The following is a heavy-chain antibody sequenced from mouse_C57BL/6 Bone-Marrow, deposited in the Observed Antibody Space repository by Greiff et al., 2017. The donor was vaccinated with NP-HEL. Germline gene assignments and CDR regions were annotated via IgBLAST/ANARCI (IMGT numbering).Heavy chain of an antibody. CDR2: INPNNGGT. J-gene: IGHJ2*01. CDR1: GYTFTDYY. CDR3: ARGAVAPGY. Sequence: EVQLQQSGPELVKPGASVKISCKASGYTFTDYYMNWVKQSPGQSLEWIGDINPNNGGTSYNQKFKGKATLTVDKSSSTAYMELRSLTSEDSAVYYGARGAVAPGYWGQGTTLTVSS. V-gene: IGHV1-26*01. D-gene: IGHD6-1*01.